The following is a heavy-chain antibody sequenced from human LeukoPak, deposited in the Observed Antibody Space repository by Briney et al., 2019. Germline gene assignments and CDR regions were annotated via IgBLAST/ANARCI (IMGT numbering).Heavy chain of an antibody. D-gene: IGHD2-2*01. J-gene: IGHJ4*02. CDR3: SGRDSSRSPRAY. V-gene: IGHV3-7*01. CDR1: GLTFTDFW. Sequence: GGSLRLSCAASGLTFTDFWMNWVRLAPGRGLEWLANIKPDGNEKYYVDSVKGRFAISRGNAKNEVYLEMNSLRAEDTGVYYCSGRDSSRSPRAYWGQGTLVRVSS. CDR2: IKPDGNEK.